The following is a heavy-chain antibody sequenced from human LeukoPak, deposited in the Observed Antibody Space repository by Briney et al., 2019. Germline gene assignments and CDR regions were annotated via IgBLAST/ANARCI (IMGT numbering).Heavy chain of an antibody. V-gene: IGHV3-23*01. D-gene: IGHD3-22*01. CDR3: AKASSGYFVDY. CDR2: ISNDGGGI. J-gene: IGHJ4*02. Sequence: GGSLRLSCAAAGFTFSNYGLSWVRQAPGKGLEWASSISNDGGGIYSADSVRGRFTISRDNSKNTLFLQMNSLRAEDTALYYCAKASSGYFVDYWGQGTLVTVSS. CDR1: GFTFSNYG.